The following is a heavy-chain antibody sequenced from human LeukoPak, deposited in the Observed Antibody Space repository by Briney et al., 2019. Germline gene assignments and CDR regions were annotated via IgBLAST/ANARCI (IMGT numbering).Heavy chain of an antibody. CDR2: IYYSGST. V-gene: IGHV4-34*01. CDR1: GGSFSGYY. CDR3: ARHPTYYYDSSGYSYFDY. D-gene: IGHD3-22*01. Sequence: SETLSLTCAVYGGSFSGYYWSWIRQPPGKGLEWIGSIYYSGSTYYNPSLKSRVTISVDTSKNQFSLKLSSVTAADTAVYYCARHPTYYYDSSGYSYFDYWGQGTLVTVSS. J-gene: IGHJ4*02.